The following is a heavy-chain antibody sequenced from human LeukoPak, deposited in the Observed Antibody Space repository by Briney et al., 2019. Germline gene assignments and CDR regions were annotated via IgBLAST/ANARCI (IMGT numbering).Heavy chain of an antibody. V-gene: IGHV3-23*01. J-gene: IGHJ5*02. CDR2: ISGSAGST. Sequence: GGSLRLSCAASGFTFSSYAMSWVRQAPGKGLEWVSAISGSAGSTYYADSVKGRFTISRDNSKNTLYLQMNSLRAEDTAVYYCAKDGAAAGTRRFDPWGQGTLVTVSS. D-gene: IGHD6-13*01. CDR1: GFTFSSYA. CDR3: AKDGAAAGTRRFDP.